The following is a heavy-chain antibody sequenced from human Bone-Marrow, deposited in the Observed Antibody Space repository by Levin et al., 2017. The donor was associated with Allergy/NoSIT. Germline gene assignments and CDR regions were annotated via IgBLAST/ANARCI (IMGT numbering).Heavy chain of an antibody. CDR2: INPSGGST. D-gene: IGHD6-13*01. CDR1: GYTFTTYS. CDR3: AIASAGTLDY. J-gene: IGHJ4*02. Sequence: ASVKVSCKTSGYTFTTYSLHWVRQAPGQGLEWVGIINPSGGSTSYSQKFQGRVTMTRDTSTSTVYMELNSLRSDDTAVYYCAIASAGTLDYWGQGTLVTVSS. V-gene: IGHV1-46*01.